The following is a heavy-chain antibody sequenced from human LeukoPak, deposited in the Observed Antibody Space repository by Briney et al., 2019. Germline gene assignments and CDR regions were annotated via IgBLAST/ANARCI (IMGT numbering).Heavy chain of an antibody. CDR1: GFTFSSYG. Sequence: GGSLRLSCVASGFTFSSYGMHWVRQAPGKGLEWVAVILLDGSKEFCTDSVKGRFTISRDNSKNTLYLQMNSLRAEDTAVYYCAKEPGETSLFVVDYWGQGTLVTVSS. V-gene: IGHV3-30*02. D-gene: IGHD3-10*01. CDR2: ILLDGSKE. J-gene: IGHJ4*02. CDR3: AKEPGETSLFVVDY.